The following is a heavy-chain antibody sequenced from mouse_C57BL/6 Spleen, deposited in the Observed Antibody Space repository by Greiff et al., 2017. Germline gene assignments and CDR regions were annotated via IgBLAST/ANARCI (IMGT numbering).Heavy chain of an antibody. V-gene: IGHV1-52*01. CDR3: ARRLRYEEEYFDY. CDR1: GYTFTSYW. CDR2: IDPSDSET. J-gene: IGHJ2*01. Sequence: QVQLKQPGAELVRPGSSVKLSCKASGYTFTSYWMNWVKQRPIQGLEWIGNIDPSDSETHYNQKFKDKATLTVDKSSSTAYMQLSSLTSEDSAVYYCARRLRYEEEYFDYWGQGTTLTVSS. D-gene: IGHD1-1*01.